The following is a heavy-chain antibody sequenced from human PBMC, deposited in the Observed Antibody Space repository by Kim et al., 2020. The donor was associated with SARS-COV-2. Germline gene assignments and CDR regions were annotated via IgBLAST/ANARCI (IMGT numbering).Heavy chain of an antibody. CDR2: IYSGGST. CDR1: GFSVSSNS. J-gene: IGHJ3*02. CDR3: AREGAHDAFDI. Sequence: GGSLRLSCAXSGFSVSSNSLTWVRQAPGKGLEWVSLIYSGGSTYYADSVKGRFTISRDNSKNTLYLQLNSLRAEDTAVYYCAREGAHDAFDIWGQGTMVT. V-gene: IGHV3-53*01.